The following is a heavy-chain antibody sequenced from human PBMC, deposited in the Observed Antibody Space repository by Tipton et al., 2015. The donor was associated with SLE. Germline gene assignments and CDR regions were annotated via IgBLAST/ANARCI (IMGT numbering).Heavy chain of an antibody. D-gene: IGHD1-26*01. Sequence: TLSLTCAVSGYSISSGYYWGWIRQPPGKGLEWIGSIYHSGSTYYNPSLKSRVTISVDTSKNQFSLKLSSVTAADTAVYYCARESGSYYNYYYGMDVWGQGTTVTVSS. CDR3: ARESGSYYNYYYGMDV. CDR2: IYHSGST. CDR1: GYSISSGYY. J-gene: IGHJ6*02. V-gene: IGHV4-38-2*02.